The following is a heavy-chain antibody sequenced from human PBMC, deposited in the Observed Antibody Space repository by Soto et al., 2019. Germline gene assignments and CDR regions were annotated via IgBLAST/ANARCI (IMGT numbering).Heavy chain of an antibody. V-gene: IGHV3-21*01. Sequence: GGCLRLSCVASGLRFTSYGMSWVRQAPGRGLEWVSSITSGSGVTFYADSVKGRFTISRDNAKNTLYLQMNSLRAEDTAVYYCARDRRYYYDNSGPLDYWGQGTLVTVSS. D-gene: IGHD3-22*01. CDR3: ARDRRYYYDNSGPLDY. CDR1: GLRFTSYG. J-gene: IGHJ4*02. CDR2: ITSGSGVT.